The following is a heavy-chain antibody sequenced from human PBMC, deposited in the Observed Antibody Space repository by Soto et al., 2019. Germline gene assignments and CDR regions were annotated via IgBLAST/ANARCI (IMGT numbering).Heavy chain of an antibody. CDR2: IYNSGST. D-gene: IGHD3-10*01. V-gene: IGHV4-59*01. CDR1: GGSISSYY. CDR3: ARARITMVREVIKYNMDV. Sequence: SETLSLTCTVSGGSISSYYWSWIRRPPGKGLEWIGYIYNSGSTHSNPSLQSRVTTSVDTSKNQFSLKLSSVTAADTGIYYCARARITMVREVIKYNMDVWGQGTTVTVSS. J-gene: IGHJ6*02.